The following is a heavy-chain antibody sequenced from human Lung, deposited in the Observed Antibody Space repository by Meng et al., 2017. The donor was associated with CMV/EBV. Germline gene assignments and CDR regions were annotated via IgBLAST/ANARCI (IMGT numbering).Heavy chain of an antibody. CDR2: INWNSGST. J-gene: IGHJ6*02. CDR3: ARGLRAAANYYYYGMDV. Sequence: GGSXRLXCAASGFTFDDYGMSWVRQAPGKGLEWVSGINWNSGSTGFADSVKGRFTISRDNAKNSLYLQMNSLRAEDTALYYCARGLRAAANYYYYGMDVWXQGTXVTVSS. V-gene: IGHV3-20*04. CDR1: GFTFDDYG. D-gene: IGHD6-13*01.